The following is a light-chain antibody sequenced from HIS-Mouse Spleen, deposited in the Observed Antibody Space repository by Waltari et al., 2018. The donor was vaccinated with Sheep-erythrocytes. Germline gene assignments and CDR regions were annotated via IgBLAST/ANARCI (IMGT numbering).Light chain of an antibody. CDR1: QSVSSY. CDR2: DAS. Sequence: EIVLTQSPATLSLSPGERATLPCRASQSVSSYLAWYQQKPGHAPRLLIYDASNRATGIPARFSGSGSGTDFTLTISSLEPEDFAVYYCQQRSNWPPVTFGGGTKVEIK. CDR3: QQRSNWPPVT. J-gene: IGKJ4*01. V-gene: IGKV3-11*01.